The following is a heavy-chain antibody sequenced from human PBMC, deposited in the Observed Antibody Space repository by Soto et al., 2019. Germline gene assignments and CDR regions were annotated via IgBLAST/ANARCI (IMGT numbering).Heavy chain of an antibody. D-gene: IGHD2-15*01. Sequence: ASVKVSCKASGYTFTSYYMHWVRQAPGQGLEWMGIINPSNSTTYAQKFQGRVTMTRDTSTSTVYMELSSLRSEDTAVYYCTRVYCRGGRGSSIDSGGQGTLVTVSS. CDR2: INPSNST. CDR1: GYTFTSYY. J-gene: IGHJ4*02. CDR3: TRVYCRGGRGSSIDS. V-gene: IGHV1-46*03.